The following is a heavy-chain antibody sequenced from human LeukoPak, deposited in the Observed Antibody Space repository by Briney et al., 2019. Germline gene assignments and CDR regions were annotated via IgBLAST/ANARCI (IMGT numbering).Heavy chain of an antibody. Sequence: ASVKDSCKVSGYTLTELSMHWVRQAPGKGLEWMGGFDPEDGEAIYAQKFQGRVTMTEDTSTDTAYMELSSLRSEDTAVYYCATDPIVVVPAARATDYWGQGTLVTVSS. J-gene: IGHJ4*02. CDR3: ATDPIVVVPAARATDY. V-gene: IGHV1-24*01. CDR1: GYTLTELS. CDR2: FDPEDGEA. D-gene: IGHD2-2*01.